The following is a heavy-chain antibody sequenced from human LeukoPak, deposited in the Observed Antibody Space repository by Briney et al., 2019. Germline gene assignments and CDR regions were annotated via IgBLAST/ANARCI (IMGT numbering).Heavy chain of an antibody. V-gene: IGHV5-51*01. Sequence: GESLKISCKGSGYSFTSYWIGWVRQMPGKGLEWMGIIYPGDSDTRYSPSFQGQVTISADKSISTAYLQWSSLKASDTAMYYCARQFTRGSSPDAFDIWGQGTMVTVSS. CDR1: GYSFTSYW. D-gene: IGHD6-13*01. CDR2: IYPGDSDT. J-gene: IGHJ3*02. CDR3: ARQFTRGSSPDAFDI.